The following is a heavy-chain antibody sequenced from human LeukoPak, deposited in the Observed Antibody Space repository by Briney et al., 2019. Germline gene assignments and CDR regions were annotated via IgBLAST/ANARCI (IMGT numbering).Heavy chain of an antibody. J-gene: IGHJ2*01. Sequence: PSETLSLTCTVSGGSLSSYYWSWIRQPPGPGLEGIGCISYSGSTNYNPPLRRRVTISVNTSKNQYSLKLSSVPAADTAVYYCARREYVLWYFDLWGRGTLVTVSS. CDR1: GGSLSSYY. CDR2: ISYSGST. CDR3: ARREYVLWYFDL. V-gene: IGHV4-59*08. D-gene: IGHD2-8*01.